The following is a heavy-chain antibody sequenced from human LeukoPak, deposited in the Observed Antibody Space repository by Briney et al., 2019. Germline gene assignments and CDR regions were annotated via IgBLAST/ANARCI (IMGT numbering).Heavy chain of an antibody. CDR2: IYPGDSDA. CDR3: ARPRSGWKDGSRDAFDI. D-gene: IGHD1-1*01. CDR1: GYSFTSYW. Sequence: GESLKISCKGSGYSFTSYWIGWVRQMPGKGLEWMGFIYPGDSDARYSPSFQGQVTISADKSITTAYLQWSSLSASDSAMYYCARPRSGWKDGSRDAFDIWGQGTMVTVSS. V-gene: IGHV5-51*01. J-gene: IGHJ3*02.